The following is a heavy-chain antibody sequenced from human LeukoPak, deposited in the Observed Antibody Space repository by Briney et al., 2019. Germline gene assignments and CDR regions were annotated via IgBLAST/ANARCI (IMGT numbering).Heavy chain of an antibody. D-gene: IGHD5-18*01. V-gene: IGHV4-59*01. CDR3: ARDRGYSYGYDS. CDR1: GGSISSYY. CDR2: IYDSGST. Sequence: PSETLSLTCTVSGGSISSYYWSWIRQPPGKGLEWIGYIYDSGSTNYNPSPKSRVTISVDTSKNTFSLTLSSVTAADTAVYYCARDRGYSYGYDSWGQGTLVTVSS. J-gene: IGHJ5*02.